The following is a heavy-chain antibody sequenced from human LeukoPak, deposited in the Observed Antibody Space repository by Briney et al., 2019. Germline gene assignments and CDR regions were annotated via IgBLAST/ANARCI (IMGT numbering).Heavy chain of an antibody. J-gene: IGHJ4*02. V-gene: IGHV1-46*01. CDR3: ARDGVFDSSGYYDFDY. CDR1: GCSFTSYY. Sequence: ASVKVSCKASGCSFTSYYIHWVRQAPGQGLEWMGMINPSGGSTTYAQKFQGRVTMTTDTSTGTVYMELSSLRSEDTAVYYCARDGVFDSSGYYDFDYWGQGTLVTVSS. CDR2: INPSGGST. D-gene: IGHD3-22*01.